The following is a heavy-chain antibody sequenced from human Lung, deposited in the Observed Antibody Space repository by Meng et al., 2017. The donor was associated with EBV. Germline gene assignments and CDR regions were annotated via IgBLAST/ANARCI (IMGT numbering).Heavy chain of an antibody. J-gene: IGHJ4*02. CDR1: GDSISSYY. V-gene: IGHV4-59*01. Sequence: QVQLQAPGPGLVKPSQTLSLTCTVSGDSISSYYWSWIRQPPGKGLEWIGYIYYSGSTNYNPSLKSRVTISVDTSKNQFSLKLSSVTAADTAVYYCARVRGWELLWGQGTLVTVSS. CDR2: IYYSGST. D-gene: IGHD1-26*01. CDR3: ARVRGWELL.